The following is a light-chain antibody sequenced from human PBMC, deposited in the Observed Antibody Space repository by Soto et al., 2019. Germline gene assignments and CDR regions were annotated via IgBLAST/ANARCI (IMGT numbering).Light chain of an antibody. J-gene: IGKJ1*01. V-gene: IGKV1-39*02. CDR1: QSISNY. CDR3: QQYGNSRGT. CDR2: AAS. Sequence: GDRVTITCRASQSISNYLNWHQQKPGKAPNLLIYAASSLRSGVPSRFSGSGSGTDFTLTISRLEPEDFAVYYCQQYGNSRGTFGQGTKVDIK.